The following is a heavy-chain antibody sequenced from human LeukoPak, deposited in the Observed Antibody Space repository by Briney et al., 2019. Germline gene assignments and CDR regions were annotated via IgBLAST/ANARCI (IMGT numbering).Heavy chain of an antibody. CDR2: INPSGGST. Sequence: ASVKVSCKASGYTFTSYYMHWVRQAPGQGLEWMGIINPSGGSTSYAQRFQGRVTMTRDMSTSTVYMELSSLRSEDTAVYYCARGSTCSSTSCSPWFDPWGQGTLVTVSS. J-gene: IGHJ5*02. D-gene: IGHD2-2*01. CDR3: ARGSTCSSTSCSPWFDP. CDR1: GYTFTSYY. V-gene: IGHV1-46*01.